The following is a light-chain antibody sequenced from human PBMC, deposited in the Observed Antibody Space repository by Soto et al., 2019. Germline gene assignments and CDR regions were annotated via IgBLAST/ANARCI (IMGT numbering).Light chain of an antibody. Sequence: QSALTQPASVSGSPGQSITISCTGTSSDVGGYNYVSWYQQHPGKAPKFMIHDVTNRPSGVSNRFSGSKSGNTASLTISGLQAEDEADYYCSSYTSSSTVVFGGGTKLTVL. CDR2: DVT. CDR3: SSYTSSSTVV. V-gene: IGLV2-14*01. J-gene: IGLJ2*01. CDR1: SSDVGGYNY.